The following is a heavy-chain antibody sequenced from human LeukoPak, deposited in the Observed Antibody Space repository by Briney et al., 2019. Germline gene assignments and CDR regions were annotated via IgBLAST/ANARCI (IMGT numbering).Heavy chain of an antibody. D-gene: IGHD2-15*01. CDR1: GFTFSSYS. CDR2: ISSRSSTI. Sequence: GGSLRLSCAASGFTFSSYSMNWVRQAPGKGLEWLAYISSRSSTIFYADSVQGRFTISRDSDRNSLYLQMSSLRAEDTAVYYCARGGNAYNSSVDHWGQGTLVTVSS. CDR3: ARGGNAYNSSVDH. J-gene: IGHJ4*02. V-gene: IGHV3-48*01.